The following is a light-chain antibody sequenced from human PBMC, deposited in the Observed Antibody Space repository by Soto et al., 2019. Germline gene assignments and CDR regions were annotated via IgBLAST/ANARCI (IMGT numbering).Light chain of an antibody. CDR2: EGI. V-gene: IGLV2-23*01. CDR3: CSYAGSGTDNYV. J-gene: IGLJ1*01. Sequence: QSVLTQPASVSGSPGQSITISCTGTSSDIGTYNLVSWYQHYPGKAPKLMIYEGIKRPSGVSNRFSGSKSGNTAFLTISGLQAEDEADYYYCSYAGSGTDNYVFGSGTKVTVL. CDR1: SSDIGTYNL.